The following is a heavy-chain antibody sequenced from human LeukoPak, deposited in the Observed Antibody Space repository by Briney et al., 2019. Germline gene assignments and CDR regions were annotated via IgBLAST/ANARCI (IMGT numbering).Heavy chain of an antibody. CDR3: ARGGIEAFDI. Sequence: SETLSLTCTVSGGSISSYYWSWIRQPPGKGLERIGYIYYSGSTNYNPSLKSRVTISVDTSKNQFSLKLSSVTAADTAVYYCARGGIEAFDIWGQGTMVTVSS. D-gene: IGHD6-13*01. V-gene: IGHV4-59*01. CDR1: GGSISSYY. CDR2: IYYSGST. J-gene: IGHJ3*02.